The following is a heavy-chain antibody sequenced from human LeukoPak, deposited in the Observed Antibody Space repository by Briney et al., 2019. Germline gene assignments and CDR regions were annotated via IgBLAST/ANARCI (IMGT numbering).Heavy chain of an antibody. J-gene: IGHJ3*02. CDR3: ATRTVVRWRGAPYAFDI. V-gene: IGHV1-24*01. CDR1: GYTLTELS. D-gene: IGHD3-10*01. CDR2: FDPEDGET. Sequence: RASVKVSCKVSGYTLTELSMHWVRQAPGKGLEWMGGFDPEDGETIYAQKFQGRVTMTEDTSTDTAYMELSSLRSEDTAVYYCATRTVVRWRGAPYAFDIWGQGTMVTVSS.